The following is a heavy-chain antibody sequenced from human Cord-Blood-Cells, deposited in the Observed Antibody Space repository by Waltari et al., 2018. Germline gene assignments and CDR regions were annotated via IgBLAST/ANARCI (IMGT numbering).Heavy chain of an antibody. D-gene: IGHD3-3*01. J-gene: IGHJ4*02. V-gene: IGHV1-69*01. CDR2: IIPIFCTA. CDR3: ARSENYDFWSGFSPY. Sequence: QVQLVQSGAEVKKPGSSVKVSCKSSGGTLSSYAISWVGQAPGQGLESLGGIIPIFCTANYAQKFQGRVTITADESTSTAYMELSSLRSEDTAVYYCARSENYDFWSGFSPYWGQGTLVTVSS. CDR1: GGTLSSYA.